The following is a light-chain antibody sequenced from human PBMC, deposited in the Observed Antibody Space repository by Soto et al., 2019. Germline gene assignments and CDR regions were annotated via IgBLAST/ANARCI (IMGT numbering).Light chain of an antibody. CDR2: GAS. J-gene: IGKJ5*01. CDR3: QQYGSSPVT. Sequence: EIVLTQSPGTLSLSPGERATLSCRSSQSVSSSYLAWYQQKPGQAPRLLIYGASSRATGIPDRFSGGGSGTDFTLTIDRLEPEDFAVFYCQQYGSSPVTLGQGTRLEIK. CDR1: QSVSSSY. V-gene: IGKV3-20*01.